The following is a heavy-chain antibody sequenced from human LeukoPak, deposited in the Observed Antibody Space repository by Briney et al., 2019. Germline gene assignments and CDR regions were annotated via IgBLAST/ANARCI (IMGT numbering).Heavy chain of an antibody. CDR3: ARVSGIAVAGADGNWFDP. J-gene: IGHJ5*02. CDR1: GGSFSGYY. CDR2: INHSGST. Sequence: SETLSLTCAVYGGSFSGYYWSWIRQPPGKGLEWIGEINHSGSTNYNPSLKSRVTISVDTSKNQFSLKLSSVTAADTAVYYCARVSGIAVAGADGNWFDPWGQGTLVTVSS. D-gene: IGHD6-19*01. V-gene: IGHV4-34*01.